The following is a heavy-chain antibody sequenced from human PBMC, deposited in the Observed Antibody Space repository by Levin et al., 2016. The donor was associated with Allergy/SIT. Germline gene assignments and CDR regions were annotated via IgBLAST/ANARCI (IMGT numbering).Heavy chain of an antibody. V-gene: IGHV3-11*05. CDR2: ISSSSSYT. D-gene: IGHD3-10*01. Sequence: WIRQPPGKGLEWVSYISSSSSYTNYADSVKGRFTISRDNAKNSLYLQMNSLRAEDTAVYYCARDSGLGDFGEFRFDYWGQGTLVTVSS. J-gene: IGHJ4*02. CDR3: ARDSGLGDFGEFRFDY.